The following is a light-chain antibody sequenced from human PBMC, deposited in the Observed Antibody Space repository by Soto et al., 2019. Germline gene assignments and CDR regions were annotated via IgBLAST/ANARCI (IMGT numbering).Light chain of an antibody. V-gene: IGLV2-23*01. CDR2: EGS. CDR3: CSYAGSSNVV. Sequence: QSVLTQPASVSGSPGQSITISCTGTSSDVGSYNLVSWYQQHPGKAPQLIIYEGSKRPSGVSYRFSGSVSGSTASLTISGLQAEDEAEYHCCSYAGSSNVVFGGGTKLTVL. J-gene: IGLJ2*01. CDR1: SSDVGSYNL.